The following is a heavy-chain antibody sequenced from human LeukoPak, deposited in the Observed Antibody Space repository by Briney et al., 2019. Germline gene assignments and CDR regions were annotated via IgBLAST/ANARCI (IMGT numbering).Heavy chain of an antibody. D-gene: IGHD1-1*01. CDR3: AGCAGNSCYFDY. Sequence: GGSLRLSCAASGFSFISYWMSWVRQAPGKGLEWVANIKQDGSAKDYVDSVKGRFTISRDNAKNSLYLQLNSLRAEDTAVYYCAGCAGNSCYFDYWGQGTLVIVSS. CDR1: GFSFISYW. J-gene: IGHJ4*02. CDR2: IKQDGSAK. V-gene: IGHV3-7*01.